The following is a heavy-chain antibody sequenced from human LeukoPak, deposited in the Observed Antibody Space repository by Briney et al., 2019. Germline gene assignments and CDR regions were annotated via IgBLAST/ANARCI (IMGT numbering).Heavy chain of an antibody. D-gene: IGHD5-24*01. CDR1: GGSISSGNW. V-gene: IGHV4-4*02. CDR3: ARRDRDGNNPPYYFDY. J-gene: IGHJ4*02. Sequence: ASGTLSLTCAVSGGSISSGNWWSWVRQPPGKGLEWIGEIYHSGITNYNPSLESRVTISVDKSKNQFSLKLSSLTAADTAVYYCARRDRDGNNPPYYFDYWGQGTLVTVSS. CDR2: IYHSGIT.